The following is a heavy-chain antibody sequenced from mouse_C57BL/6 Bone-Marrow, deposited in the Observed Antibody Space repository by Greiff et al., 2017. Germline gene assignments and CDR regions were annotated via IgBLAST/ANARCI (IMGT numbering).Heavy chain of an antibody. CDR2: IDPSDSET. V-gene: IGHV1-52*01. CDR1: GYTFTSYW. CDR3: ARLGDDYDWFAY. D-gene: IGHD2-4*01. Sequence: VQLQQPGAELVRPGSSVKLSCKASGYTFTSYWMHWVKQRPIQGLEWSGNIDPSDSETHYNQKFKDKATLTVDKSSSTAYMQLSSLTSEDSAVYYCARLGDDYDWFAYWGQGTLVTVSA. J-gene: IGHJ3*01.